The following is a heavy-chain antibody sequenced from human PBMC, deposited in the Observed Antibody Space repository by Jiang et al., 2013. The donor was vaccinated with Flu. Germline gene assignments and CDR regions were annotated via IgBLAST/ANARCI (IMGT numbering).Heavy chain of an antibody. V-gene: IGHV5-51*01. Sequence: QLVESGAEVKKPGESLKISCKGSGYSFTSYWIGWVRQMPGKGLEWMGIIYPGDSDTRYSPSFQGQVTISADKSISTAYLQWSSLKASDTAMYYCARQPRGIAVAGDHDAFDIWGQGTMVTVPS. J-gene: IGHJ3*02. CDR1: GYSFTSYW. CDR3: ARQPRGIAVAGDHDAFDI. CDR2: IYPGDSDT. D-gene: IGHD6-19*01.